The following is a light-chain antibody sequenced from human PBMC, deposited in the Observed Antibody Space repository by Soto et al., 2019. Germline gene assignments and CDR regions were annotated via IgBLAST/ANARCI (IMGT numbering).Light chain of an antibody. CDR2: EAS. CDR1: QNINSW. J-gene: IGKJ1*01. Sequence: DIHKSQSPSSLSASVGDRFTITCRASQNINSWLAWYQQKPGKAPKLLIYEASSLEKGVPARFGGSGSGTEFTLTISSLQPDDFATYYCQQYNVYSWTFGQGTKVDI. CDR3: QQYNVYSWT. V-gene: IGKV1-5*03.